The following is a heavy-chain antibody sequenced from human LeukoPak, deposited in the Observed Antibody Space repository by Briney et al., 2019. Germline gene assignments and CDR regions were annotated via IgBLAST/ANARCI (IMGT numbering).Heavy chain of an antibody. CDR2: ISYDGSSK. V-gene: IGHV3-30*01. Sequence: AGTLRLSCAASGFTFSSYAMHWVRQAPGKGLEWVAVISYDGSSKYYADSVKGRFTISRDNSKNTLYLQMNSLRAEDTAVYYCARGSSSWYGDAFDIWGQGTMVTVSS. J-gene: IGHJ3*02. CDR3: ARGSSSWYGDAFDI. D-gene: IGHD6-13*01. CDR1: GFTFSSYA.